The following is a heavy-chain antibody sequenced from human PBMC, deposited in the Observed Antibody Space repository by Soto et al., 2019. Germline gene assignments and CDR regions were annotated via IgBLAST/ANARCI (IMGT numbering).Heavy chain of an antibody. CDR1: GGSISSYY. Sequence: QVQLQESGPGLVKPSETLSLTCTVTGGSISSYYWNWIRQPPGKGLEWVGYIYYSGNTNYNPSLNSRVNISVDTSKNQFSMKLSSATAADTAVYYCARGNTYSGSGSFFDHWGQGTLVTVSS. CDR3: ARGNTYSGSGSFFDH. V-gene: IGHV4-59*01. J-gene: IGHJ4*02. CDR2: IYYSGNT. D-gene: IGHD3-10*01.